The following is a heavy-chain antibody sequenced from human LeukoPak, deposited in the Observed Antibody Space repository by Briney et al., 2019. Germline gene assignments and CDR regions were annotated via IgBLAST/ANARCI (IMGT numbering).Heavy chain of an antibody. CDR2: IYYSGST. CDR3: ARQGLLWFGRIPGYFDY. J-gene: IGHJ4*02. D-gene: IGHD3-10*01. CDR1: GGSISSSNW. V-gene: IGHV4-4*02. Sequence: SGTLSLTCAVSGGSISSSNWWSWIRQPPGKGLEWIGYIYYSGSTNYNPSLKSRVTISVDTSKNQFSLKLSSVTAADTAVYYCARQGLLWFGRIPGYFDYWGQGSLVTVSS.